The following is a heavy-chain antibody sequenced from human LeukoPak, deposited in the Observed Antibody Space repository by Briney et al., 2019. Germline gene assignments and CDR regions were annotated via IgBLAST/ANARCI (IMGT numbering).Heavy chain of an antibody. CDR3: ARDQGYYYGMDV. CDR2: IYYRGST. Sequence: PSETLSLICTVSGGSISSYYWSWIRQPPGKGLEWIGYIYYRGSTNYNPSLKSRVTISVDTSKNQFSLKLSSVTAADTAVYYCARDQGYYYGMDVWGQGTTVTVSS. J-gene: IGHJ6*02. V-gene: IGHV4-59*13. CDR1: GGSISSYY.